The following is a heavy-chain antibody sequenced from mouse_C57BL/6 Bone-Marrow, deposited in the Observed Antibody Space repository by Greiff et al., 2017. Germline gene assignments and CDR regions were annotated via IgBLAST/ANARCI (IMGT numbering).Heavy chain of an antibody. V-gene: IGHV1-69*01. D-gene: IGHD2-4*01. CDR2: IDPSDSYT. CDR3: ARPVYDCEEFAY. J-gene: IGHJ3*01. Sequence: VQLQQPGAELVMPGASVKLSCKASGYTFTSYWMHWVKQRPGQGLEWIGEIDPSDSYTNYNKKFKGQSTLTVDKSSSTAYMQLSSLTSEDSAVYICARPVYDCEEFAYWGQGTLVTVSA. CDR1: GYTFTSYW.